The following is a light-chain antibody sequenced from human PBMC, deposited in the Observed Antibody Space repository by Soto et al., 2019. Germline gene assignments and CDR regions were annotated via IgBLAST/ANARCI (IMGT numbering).Light chain of an antibody. CDR2: GAS. CDR1: QSVSSSH. V-gene: IGKV3D-20*02. Sequence: EIVLTQSPGTLSLSPGERATLSCRASQSVSSSHLAWYQQKPGQAPRLLISGASSRATGIPDRFSGSGSGTEFTLTISRLEPEDFAVYYCQQRSNWPLTFGGGTKVDIK. J-gene: IGKJ4*01. CDR3: QQRSNWPLT.